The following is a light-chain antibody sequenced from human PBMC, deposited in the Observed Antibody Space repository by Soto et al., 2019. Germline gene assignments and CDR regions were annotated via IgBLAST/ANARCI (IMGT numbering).Light chain of an antibody. CDR2: GAS. CDR1: QFISNS. CDR3: QQYGSSPSWT. J-gene: IGKJ1*01. Sequence: EIVITQSPSTLSVSPGERVTLSCRASQFISNSLAWYQQRPGQPPRLLIYGASTRAAGISARFSGSGSGTDFTLTISRLEPEDFAAYYCQQYGSSPSWTFGQGTKVDIK. V-gene: IGKV3-20*01.